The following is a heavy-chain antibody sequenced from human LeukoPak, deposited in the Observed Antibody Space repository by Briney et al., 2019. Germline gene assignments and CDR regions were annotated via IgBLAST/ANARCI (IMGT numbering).Heavy chain of an antibody. Sequence: PSETLSLTCAVYGGSFSGYYWSWIRQPPGKGLEWIGEINHSGSTNYNPSLKSRVTISVDTSKNQFSLKLSSVTAADTAVYYCARGLIGGYSSSRYRGYFDYWGQGTLVTVSS. J-gene: IGHJ4*02. CDR2: INHSGST. CDR1: GGSFSGYY. CDR3: ARGLIGGYSSSRYRGYFDY. D-gene: IGHD6-13*01. V-gene: IGHV4-34*01.